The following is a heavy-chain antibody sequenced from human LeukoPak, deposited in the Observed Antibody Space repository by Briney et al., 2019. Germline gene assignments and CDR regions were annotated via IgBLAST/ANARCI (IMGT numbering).Heavy chain of an antibody. Sequence: SETLSLTCTVSGDSLVSGHYWGWIRQPPGQGLEWVGSVYHSGSIYYNPSLKSRVIMSVDTSKNQFSLKLSSLTPADTAIYYCAREVYYDSSAYDYWGQGTPVTVSS. CDR2: VYHSGSI. CDR1: GDSLVSGHY. D-gene: IGHD3-22*01. V-gene: IGHV4-38-2*02. CDR3: AREVYYDSSAYDY. J-gene: IGHJ4*02.